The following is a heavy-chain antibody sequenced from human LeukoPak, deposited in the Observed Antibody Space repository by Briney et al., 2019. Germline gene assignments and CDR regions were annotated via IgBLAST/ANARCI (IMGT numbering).Heavy chain of an antibody. V-gene: IGHV1-2*02. D-gene: IGHD6-6*01. CDR1: GYTFTGYY. CDR2: INPNSGGT. Sequence: ASVKVSCKASGYTFTGYYMHWVRQAPGQGLEWMGWINPNSGGTNYAQKFQGRVTMTRDTSISTAYMELSRLRSDDTAVYYCARTLRGVSARPEFGDYYYYMDVWGKGTTVTVSS. CDR3: ARTLRGVSARPEFGDYYYYMDV. J-gene: IGHJ6*03.